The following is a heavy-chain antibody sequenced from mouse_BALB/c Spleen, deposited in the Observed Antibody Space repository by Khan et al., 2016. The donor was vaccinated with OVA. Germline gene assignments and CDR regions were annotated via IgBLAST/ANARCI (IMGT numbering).Heavy chain of an antibody. D-gene: IGHD3-3*01. Sequence: DLIKPGASVKLSCKASGYTFTSYWINWIKQRPGQGLEWIGRIAPGSGTTYYNEMFKGKATLTVDTSSSTAYIQLSSLSSEDSAVYCCARSRGNMGPLDCWGQGTTLTVSS. CDR2: IAPGSGTT. CDR3: ARSRGNMGPLDC. V-gene: IGHV1S41*01. J-gene: IGHJ2*01. CDR1: GYTFTSYW.